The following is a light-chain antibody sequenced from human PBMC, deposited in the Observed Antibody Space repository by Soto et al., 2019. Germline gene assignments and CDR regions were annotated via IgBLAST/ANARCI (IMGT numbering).Light chain of an antibody. V-gene: IGKV1-17*03. J-gene: IGKJ1*01. CDR1: QGISNS. CDR2: GAS. Sequence: DIQMTQSPSAMSASLGDRVTITCRASQGISNSLAWFQQKPGRVPKRLIYGASTLQSWAPSRFSGSASGAAFTLTISSLQPEDFAVYYCQQYGSSPRTWTFGQGTKVDIK. CDR3: QQYGSSPRTWT.